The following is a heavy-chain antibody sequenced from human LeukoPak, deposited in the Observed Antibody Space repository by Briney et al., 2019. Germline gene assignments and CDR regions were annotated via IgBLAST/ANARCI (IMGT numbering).Heavy chain of an antibody. D-gene: IGHD3-3*01. CDR2: IYWNDDK. J-gene: IGHJ3*02. Sequence: SGPTLVNPTQTLTLTCIFSGFSLSTSGVGVGWIRQPPGKALEWLALIYWNDDKRYSPSLKSRLTITKDTSKNQVVLTMTNMDPVDTATYYCAHSRRITIFGVVTTFDAFDIWGQGTMVTVSS. CDR1: GFSLSTSGVG. CDR3: AHSRRITIFGVVTTFDAFDI. V-gene: IGHV2-5*01.